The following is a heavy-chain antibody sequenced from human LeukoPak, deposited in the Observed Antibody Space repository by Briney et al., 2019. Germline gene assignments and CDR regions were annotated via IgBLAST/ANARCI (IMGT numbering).Heavy chain of an antibody. CDR1: GGSFSGYY. Sequence: SETLSLTCAVYGGSFSGYYWSWIRQPPGKGLEWIGEINHSGSTNYNPSLKSRVTISVDTSKNQFSLKLSSVTAADTAVYYCARLRIAARIFYYYMDVWGKGTTVTVSS. D-gene: IGHD6-6*01. CDR2: INHSGST. V-gene: IGHV4-34*01. J-gene: IGHJ6*03. CDR3: ARLRIAARIFYYYMDV.